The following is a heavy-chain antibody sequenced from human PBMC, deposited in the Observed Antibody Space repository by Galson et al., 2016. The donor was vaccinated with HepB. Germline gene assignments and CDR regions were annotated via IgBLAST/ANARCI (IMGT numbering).Heavy chain of an antibody. J-gene: IGHJ6*02. CDR3: ARRGGTGVRRIPTSNRYYDYGMDV. Sequence: ETLSLTCAVYGGSFSTYYWSWIRQSPGKGLEWIGDINHSGDTNYNLSLKSRVTISVDTSKNQISLNLTSVTAADTALYYCARRGGTGVRRIPTSNRYYDYGMDVWGQGTTVTVSS. D-gene: IGHD3-16*01. CDR2: INHSGDT. V-gene: IGHV4-34*01. CDR1: GGSFSTYY.